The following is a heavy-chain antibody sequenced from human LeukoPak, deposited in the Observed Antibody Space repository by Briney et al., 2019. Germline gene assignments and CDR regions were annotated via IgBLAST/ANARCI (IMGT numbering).Heavy chain of an antibody. D-gene: IGHD3-22*01. J-gene: IGHJ4*02. V-gene: IGHV2-70*11. CDR3: ARGYYDTSAYIDY. CDR2: IDWDNDK. CDR1: GFSLSTGGMC. Sequence: SGPTLVKPTQTPTLTCTFSGFSLSTGGMCVSWIRQPPGKALEWLARIDWDNDKYYSTSLKTRLTISKDTSKNQVVLTMTNMDPVDTATYYCARGYYDTSAYIDYWGQGTLVTVSS.